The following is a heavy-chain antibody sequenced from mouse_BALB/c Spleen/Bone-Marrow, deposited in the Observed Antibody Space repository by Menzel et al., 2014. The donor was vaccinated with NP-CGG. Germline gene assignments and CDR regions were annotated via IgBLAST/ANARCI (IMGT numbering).Heavy chain of an antibody. D-gene: IGHD2-2*01. Sequence: QVQLQQPGAELAKPGASVKMSCKASGYTFTSYWMHWVKQRPGQGLEWIGYINPSTGYTEYNQKFKDKATLTADKSSSTAYMQLSSLTSEDSAVYHCARYHYGYDGFAYWGQGTLVTVSA. CDR3: ARYHYGYDGFAY. CDR1: GYTFTSYW. CDR2: INPSTGYT. J-gene: IGHJ3*01. V-gene: IGHV1-7*01.